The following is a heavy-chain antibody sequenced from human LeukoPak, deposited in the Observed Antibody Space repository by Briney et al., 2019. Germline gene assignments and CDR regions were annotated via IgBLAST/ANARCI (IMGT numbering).Heavy chain of an antibody. D-gene: IGHD6-19*01. J-gene: IGHJ4*02. CDR2: ICYSGST. V-gene: IGHV4-59*01. CDR3: ARDLLSTAGYFDY. CDR1: GGSISSYY. Sequence: SETLSLTCTVSGGSISSYYWSWLRQPPGKGLEWIGYICYSGSTNYNPSLKSRVTISVDTSKNQFSLNLSSVTAADTAVYYCARDLLSTAGYFDYWGQGTLVTVSA.